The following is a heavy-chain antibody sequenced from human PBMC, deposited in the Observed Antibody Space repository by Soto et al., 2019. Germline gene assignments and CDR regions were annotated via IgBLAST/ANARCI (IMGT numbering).Heavy chain of an antibody. J-gene: IGHJ6*02. CDR1: GFMFSNRW. CDR3: ARDSSYGMDV. CDR2: INSDGSTT. V-gene: IGHV3-74*01. Sequence: EVQLVESGGGLVQPRGSLRLSCAASGFMFSNRWMHWVRQAPGKGLVWVSYINSDGSTTTYADSVKGRFTISRDNAKNTVYLQMNSLRAEDTAVYYCARDSSYGMDVWGQGTTVTVSS.